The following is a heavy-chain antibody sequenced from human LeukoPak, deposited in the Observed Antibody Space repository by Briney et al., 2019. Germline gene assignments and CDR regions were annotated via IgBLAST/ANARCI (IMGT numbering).Heavy chain of an antibody. CDR1: GFTFSSYG. D-gene: IGHD1-1*01. J-gene: IGHJ6*02. CDR2: ISSDGSNR. CDR3: AKSPGGFYYGMDV. Sequence: PGGSLRLSCAASGFTFSSYGMHWVRQAPGKGLEWVAIISSDGSNRYYADSVKGRFTISRDNSKNTLYLQMNSLRAEDTAVYSCAKSPGGFYYGMDVWGQGTTVTASS. V-gene: IGHV3-30*18.